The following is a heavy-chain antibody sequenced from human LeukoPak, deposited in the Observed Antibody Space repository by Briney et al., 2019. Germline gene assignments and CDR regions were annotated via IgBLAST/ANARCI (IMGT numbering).Heavy chain of an antibody. CDR3: ARDSSWYIRTNGHYYYYMDV. CDR1: GRTFSSYA. V-gene: IGHV1-69*05. D-gene: IGHD6-13*01. Sequence: SSVKVSCKASGRTFSSYAISWVRQAPGHGLEWMGELLPIFATANYPQKFQGRVAITTDESTSTTYMELSSLRSKDTAEYYGARDSSWYIRTNGHYYYYMDVWGKGTTVTVSS. J-gene: IGHJ6*03. CDR2: LLPIFATA.